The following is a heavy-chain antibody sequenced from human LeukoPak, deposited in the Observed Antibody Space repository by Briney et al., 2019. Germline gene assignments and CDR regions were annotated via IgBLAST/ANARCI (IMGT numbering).Heavy chain of an antibody. Sequence: GGSLRLSCEGTGFSFDNSWMNWVRQAPGKGLEWVANIKSDGSEIYYVDSVKGRFTISRDNAKNSLYLQMNSLRVDDTAVYYCARELTLEYSSGWYEYDYWGQGTLVTVSS. J-gene: IGHJ4*02. D-gene: IGHD6-19*01. CDR3: ARELTLEYSSGWYEYDY. V-gene: IGHV3-7*05. CDR2: IKSDGSEI. CDR1: GFSFDNSW.